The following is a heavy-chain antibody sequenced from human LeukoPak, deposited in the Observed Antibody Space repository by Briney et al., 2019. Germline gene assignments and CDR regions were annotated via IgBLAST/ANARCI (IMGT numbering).Heavy chain of an antibody. CDR1: GFTFSRYA. CDR2: INTDSSDI. J-gene: IGHJ6*02. CDR3: ARDLLYGDSPTENGYYYYYGMDV. Sequence: GGSLRLSCAASGFTFSRYAMNWVRQAPGKGLQWVSYINTDSSDIHYADSVKGRFTISRDNAKNSLYLQMNSLRAEDTAVYYCARDLLYGDSPTENGYYYYYGMDVWGQGTTVTVSS. V-gene: IGHV3-21*05. D-gene: IGHD4-17*01.